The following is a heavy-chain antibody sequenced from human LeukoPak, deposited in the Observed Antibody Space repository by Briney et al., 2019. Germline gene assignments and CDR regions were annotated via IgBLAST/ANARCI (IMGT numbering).Heavy chain of an antibody. J-gene: IGHJ3*02. CDR2: IYYSGST. CDR3: ARDMGEWDAFDI. CDR1: GGSINSSFYY. V-gene: IGHV4-39*07. Sequence: SETLSLTCTVSGGSINSSFYYWGWIRQPPGKGLEWIGSIYYSGSTYYNPSLKSRVTISVDTSKNQFSLRLSSVTAADTAVYYCARDMGEWDAFDIWGQGTMVTVSS. D-gene: IGHD1-26*01.